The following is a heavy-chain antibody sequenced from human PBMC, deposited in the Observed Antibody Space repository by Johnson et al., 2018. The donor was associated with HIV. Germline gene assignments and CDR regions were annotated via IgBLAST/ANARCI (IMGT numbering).Heavy chain of an antibody. Sequence: VQLVESGGGLVQPGGSLRLSCAASGFIVSSNYMSWVRQAPGKGLEWVSVLYSGGSTYYADSVKGRFSISRDNSNNTLYLQMNSLRAEDTAVYFCARERHYYGSVRPRERQGDAFDIWGQGTMVTVAS. V-gene: IGHV3-66*01. J-gene: IGHJ3*02. CDR3: ARERHYYGSVRPRERQGDAFDI. D-gene: IGHD3-10*01. CDR1: GFIVSSNY. CDR2: LYSGGST.